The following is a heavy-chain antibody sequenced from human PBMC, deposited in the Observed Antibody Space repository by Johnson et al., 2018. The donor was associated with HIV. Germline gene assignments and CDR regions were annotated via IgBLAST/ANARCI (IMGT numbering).Heavy chain of an antibody. J-gene: IGHJ3*02. D-gene: IGHD3-16*02. CDR3: AKVGAFTFGGVIVLPSVAFDI. Sequence: QVQLVESGGGLVKPGGSLRLSCAASGFTFSDYYMSWIRQAPGKGLAWVSYISSSGSTIYYADSVKGRFTISRDNFKNRLYLQMNSLRAEDTAVYYCAKVGAFTFGGVIVLPSVAFDIWGQGTMVTVSS. V-gene: IGHV3-11*01. CDR2: ISSSGSTI. CDR1: GFTFSDYY.